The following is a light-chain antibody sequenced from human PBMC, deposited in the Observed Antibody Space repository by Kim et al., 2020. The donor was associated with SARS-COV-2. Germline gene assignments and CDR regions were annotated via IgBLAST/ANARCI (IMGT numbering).Light chain of an antibody. J-gene: IGLJ2*01. CDR1: SPNVGSSN. Sequence: GVTISCSGSSPNVGSSNVDGYEQLPGTAPQLRIYSNTQRPSGVPDRFSGSKSGTSASLAISGLQSEDEADYYCAAWDDSLNDHVVFGGGTQLTVL. CDR2: SNT. V-gene: IGLV1-44*01. CDR3: AAWDDSLNDHVV.